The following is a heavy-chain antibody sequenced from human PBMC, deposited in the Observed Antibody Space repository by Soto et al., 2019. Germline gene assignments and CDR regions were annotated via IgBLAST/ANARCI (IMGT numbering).Heavy chain of an antibody. D-gene: IGHD3-3*01. CDR3: ARLSGDGFWKSYSPYNLFES. Sequence: GGSLRLSCAASGFAFANYEMHWVRQSPGKGLDWVAYINGGGDVKYYADSVEGRFTISRDNAKNALFLQMDNLRAEDTAIYYCARLSGDGFWKSYSPYNLFESWGQGALVTVSS. V-gene: IGHV3-48*03. CDR1: GFAFANYE. CDR2: INGGGDVK. J-gene: IGHJ5*01.